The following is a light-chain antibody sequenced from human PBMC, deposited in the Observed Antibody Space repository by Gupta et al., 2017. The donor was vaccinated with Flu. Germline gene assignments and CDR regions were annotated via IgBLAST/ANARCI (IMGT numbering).Light chain of an antibody. CDR1: QSISKY. CDR2: DAS. CDR3: HQRSNWPLT. V-gene: IGKV3-11*01. Sequence: PATLSLSPGERATLSCRTSQSISKYLAWYQQKPGQAPRLLIYDASNRATGIPARFSGSGSGTDFTLTINSLEPEDFAVYYCHQRSNWPLTFGGGTKVDIK. J-gene: IGKJ4*01.